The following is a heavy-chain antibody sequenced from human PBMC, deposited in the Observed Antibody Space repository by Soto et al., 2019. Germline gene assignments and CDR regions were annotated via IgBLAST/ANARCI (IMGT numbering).Heavy chain of an antibody. J-gene: IGHJ4*02. CDR2: INHSGST. Sequence: PSETLSLTCAVYGGSFSGYYWSWIRQPPGKGLEWIGEINHSGSTNYNPSLKSRVTISVDTSKNQFSLKLSSVTAADTAVNYCARGCGSSTSCPFDYWGQGTLVTVSS. V-gene: IGHV4-34*01. D-gene: IGHD2-2*01. CDR1: GGSFSGYY. CDR3: ARGCGSSTSCPFDY.